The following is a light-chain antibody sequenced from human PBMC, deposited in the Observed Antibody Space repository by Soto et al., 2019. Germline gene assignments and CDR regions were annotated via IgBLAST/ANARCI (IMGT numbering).Light chain of an antibody. CDR1: SSDVGAYNY. J-gene: IGLJ2*01. V-gene: IGLV2-14*03. Sequence: QSVLTQPASVSGSPGQSITISCTGTSSDVGAYNYVSWYQQHPGKAPKLMIYDVSDRPSGVSNRFSGSKSGNTASLTISGLQAEDEADYYCSSYTSSYTGVFGGGTKVTVL. CDR3: SSYTSSYTGV. CDR2: DVS.